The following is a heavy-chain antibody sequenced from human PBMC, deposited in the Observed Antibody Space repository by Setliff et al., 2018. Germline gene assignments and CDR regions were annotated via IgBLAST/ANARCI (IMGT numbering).Heavy chain of an antibody. V-gene: IGHV4-59*11. Sequence: SETLSLTCTVSGGSISSHYWSWIRQPPGKGLEWIGSIYYSGSTNYNPSLRSRVTISVDTSKNQFSLRLSSVTAADTAVYYCARVFYYDILTYAFDIWGQGTMVTVSS. CDR3: ARVFYYDILTYAFDI. CDR2: IYYSGST. D-gene: IGHD3-9*01. CDR1: GGSISSHY. J-gene: IGHJ3*02.